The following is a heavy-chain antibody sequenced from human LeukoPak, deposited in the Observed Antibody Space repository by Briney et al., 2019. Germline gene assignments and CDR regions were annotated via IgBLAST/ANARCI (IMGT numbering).Heavy chain of an antibody. V-gene: IGHV1-69*05. CDR1: GGTFSSYA. D-gene: IGHD3-10*01. J-gene: IGHJ4*02. CDR3: ARGALWFGESFPFDY. CDR2: IIPIFGTA. Sequence: SVKVSCKASGGTFSSYAISWVRQAPGQGLEWMGGIIPIFGTANYAQKFQGRVTITTDESTSTAYMELSSLRSEDAAVYYCARGALWFGESFPFDYWGQGTLVTVSS.